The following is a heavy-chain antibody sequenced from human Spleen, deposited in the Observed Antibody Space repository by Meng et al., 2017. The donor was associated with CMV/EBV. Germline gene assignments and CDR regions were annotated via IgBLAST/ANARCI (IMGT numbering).Heavy chain of an antibody. CDR3: ARSPSYSSSSVDV. D-gene: IGHD6-6*01. V-gene: IGHV3-74*01. CDR2: ISSDGSTT. CDR1: GFKFSIYW. Sequence: GESLKISCAASGFKFSIYWIHWVRQVPGKGLVWVSRISSDGSTTAYADPVKGRFTISRDNAKNTLYLEMNSLRDEDTGVYYCARSPSYSSSSVDVWGQGTTVTVSS. J-gene: IGHJ6*02.